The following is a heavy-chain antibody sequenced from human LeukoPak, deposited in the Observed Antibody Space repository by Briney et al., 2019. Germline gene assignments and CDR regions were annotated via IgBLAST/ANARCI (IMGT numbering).Heavy chain of an antibody. D-gene: IGHD1-26*01. CDR1: GFTFSSYG. CDR2: IWYDGSNK. V-gene: IGHV3-33*01. Sequence: GGSLRLSCAASGFTFSSYGMHWVRQAPGKGLEWVAVIWYDGSNKYYADSVKGRFTISRDNSKNTLYLQMNSLRAEDTAVYYCARSRVGLFWFDPWGQGTLVTVSS. J-gene: IGHJ5*02. CDR3: ARSRVGLFWFDP.